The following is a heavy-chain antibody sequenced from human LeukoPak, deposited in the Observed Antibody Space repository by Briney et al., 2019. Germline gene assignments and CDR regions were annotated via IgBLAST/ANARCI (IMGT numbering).Heavy chain of an antibody. D-gene: IGHD6-13*01. CDR2: ISWNSGSI. CDR1: GFTFDDYA. CDR3: AKAGSSSWYANWFDP. Sequence: GGSLRLSCAASGFTFDDYAMHWVRQAPGKGLEWVSGISWNSGSIGYADSVKGRFTISRDNAKNSLYLQMNSLRAEDMALYYCAKAGSSSWYANWFDPWGQGTLVTVSS. J-gene: IGHJ5*02. V-gene: IGHV3-9*03.